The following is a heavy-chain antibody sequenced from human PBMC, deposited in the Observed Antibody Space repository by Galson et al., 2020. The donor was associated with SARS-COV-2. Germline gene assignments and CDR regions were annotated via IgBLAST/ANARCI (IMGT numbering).Heavy chain of an antibody. V-gene: IGHV3-30-3*01. D-gene: IGHD3-3*01. CDR1: GFTFSDYA. CDR3: ARARTIFGVVVSRWRLSY. CDR2: IGNDGNNK. Sequence: TGGSLRLSCAASGFTFSDYAIHWVRQAPGKGLEWVAVIGNDGNNKYYADSVKGRFTISRNTYKNTLYLQMNSVRADTAVYYCARARTIFGVVVSRWRLSYWAQGTLGTVSS. J-gene: IGHJ4*02.